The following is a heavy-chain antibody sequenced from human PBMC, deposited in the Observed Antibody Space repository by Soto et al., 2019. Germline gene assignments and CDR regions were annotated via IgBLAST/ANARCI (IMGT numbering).Heavy chain of an antibody. CDR1: GGSISGYY. V-gene: IGHV4-59*01. Sequence: QVQLQESGPGLVKPSETLSLTSTVSGGSISGYYWSWIRQPPGKGLEWIGYIYYSGTTNYDPSLKSRVTMSVDTSKNQFSLKLSSVTAADTAVYYCARLTGGAYLSFYYYIGVWGKGTTVTVSS. CDR3: ARLTGGAYLSFYYYIGV. D-gene: IGHD2-8*02. CDR2: IYYSGTT. J-gene: IGHJ6*03.